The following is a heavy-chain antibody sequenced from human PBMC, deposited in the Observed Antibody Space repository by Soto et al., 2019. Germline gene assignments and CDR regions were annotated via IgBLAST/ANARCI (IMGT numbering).Heavy chain of an antibody. CDR3: ARGPVVVTATHWFDP. Sequence: GGSLRLSCAASGFTFSTCAMHWVRQAPGKGLEWVAVIWYDGSKKYYADSVKGRFTISRDNSKNTLYLQMNSLRAEDTAVYHCARGPVVVTATHWFDPWGLGTLVTVSS. CDR2: IWYDGSKK. D-gene: IGHD2-15*01. J-gene: IGHJ5*02. V-gene: IGHV3-33*01. CDR1: GFTFSTCA.